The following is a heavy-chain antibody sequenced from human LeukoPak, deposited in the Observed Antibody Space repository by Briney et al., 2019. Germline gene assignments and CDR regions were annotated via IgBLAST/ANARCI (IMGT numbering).Heavy chain of an antibody. CDR3: ARGGRDGMDV. V-gene: IGHV1-18*01. D-gene: IGHD3-10*01. CDR2: VSAYDGST. J-gene: IGHJ6*02. CDR1: GYSFTSYG. Sequence: GASVKVSCKASGYSFTSYGFTWVRRAPGQGLEWMGWVSAYDGSTNYAQKIRGRVTMTTDASKNTVYMELRGLRFDDTAVYYCARGGRDGMDVWGQGTTVTVSS.